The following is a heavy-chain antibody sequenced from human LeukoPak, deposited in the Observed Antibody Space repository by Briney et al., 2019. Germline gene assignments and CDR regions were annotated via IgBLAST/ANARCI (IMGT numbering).Heavy chain of an antibody. CDR3: ARVPVRGSSSAGRLLWFDP. D-gene: IGHD6-6*01. CDR2: INPNSGGT. V-gene: IGHV1-2*02. CDR1: GYTFTGYY. J-gene: IGHJ5*02. Sequence: ASVKVSCKASGYTFTGYYMHWVRQAPGQGLEWMGWINPNSGGTNYAQKFQGRVTMTRDTSISTAYMELSRLRSDDTAVYYCARVPVRGSSSAGRLLWFDPWGQGTLVTVSS.